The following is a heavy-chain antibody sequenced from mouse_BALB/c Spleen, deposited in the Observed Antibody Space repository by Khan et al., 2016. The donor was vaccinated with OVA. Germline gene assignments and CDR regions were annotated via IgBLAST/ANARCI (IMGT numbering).Heavy chain of an antibody. J-gene: IGHJ2*01. V-gene: IGHV1S81*02. CDR3: AREGYYYGSKRDFDF. CDR1: GYTFTDYW. D-gene: IGHD1-1*01. CDR2: INPRNGRT. Sequence: QVQLQQPGAELVKPGTSVKLSCKASGYTFTDYWIHWVKQRPGQGLEWIGEINPRNGRTHYNENVKSKATLTVDKSSSTAYMQLSSLTSEDSAVYHCAREGYYYGSKRDFDFWGQGTTLTVAS.